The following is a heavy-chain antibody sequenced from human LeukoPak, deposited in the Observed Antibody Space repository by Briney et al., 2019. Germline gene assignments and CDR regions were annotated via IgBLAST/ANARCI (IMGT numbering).Heavy chain of an antibody. V-gene: IGHV4-59*08. CDR2: ISYSGST. J-gene: IGHJ5*02. CDR3: AGCRGGGWQNYFDT. D-gene: IGHD2-15*01. Sequence: PSETLSLTCTVSGGSISSYYWSWIRQPPGKGLEWIGYISYSGSTNYNPSLKSRVTMPVDTSKNQFSLKLSSVTAADTAVYYCAGCRGGGWQNYFDTWGQGTLVTVSS. CDR1: GGSISSYY.